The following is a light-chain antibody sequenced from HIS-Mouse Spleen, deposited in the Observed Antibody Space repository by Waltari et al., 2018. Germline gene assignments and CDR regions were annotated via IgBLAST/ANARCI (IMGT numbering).Light chain of an antibody. CDR3: CSYAGSSTWV. J-gene: IGLJ3*02. CDR2: EGS. CDR1: SSDVGSYNL. V-gene: IGLV2-23*01. Sequence: QSALTQPASVSGSPGQSITISCTGTSSDVGSYNLVSWYQQHPGKAPQPMIYEGSKRASWVANRVSGSKSGNTASLTISGLQAEDEADYYCCSYAGSSTWVFGGGTKLTVL.